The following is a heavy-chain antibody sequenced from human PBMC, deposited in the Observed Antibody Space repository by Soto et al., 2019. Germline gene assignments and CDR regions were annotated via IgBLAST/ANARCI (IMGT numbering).Heavy chain of an antibody. J-gene: IGHJ4*02. CDR1: EFTFSNYA. CDR2: ITGGGGST. CDR3: PPASRSSSGYYFDC. V-gene: IGHV3-23*01. D-gene: IGHD3-22*01. Sequence: PGGSLRLSCAVSEFTFSNYAMTWVRQAPGKGLEWVSLITGGGGSTYYSDSVKGRFTISRDNSKNTLYLQMNSLRDEDTARYYCPPASRSSSGYYFDCSRQGTQV.